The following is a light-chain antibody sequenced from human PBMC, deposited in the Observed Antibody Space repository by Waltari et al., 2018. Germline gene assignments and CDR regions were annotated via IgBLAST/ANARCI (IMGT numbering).Light chain of an antibody. CDR1: QSVSGN. J-gene: IGKJ1*01. CDR2: DAS. CDR3: HQYNDWPPGP. V-gene: IGKV3-15*01. Sequence: EIVMTQSPATLSVSAGEGGMLSCSSTQSVSGNVAWYQQKPGQAPRLLSFDASTRATTIPARFSASRSETESAHTCSSHPSNDFALYYGHQYNDWPPGPLGQETTVALK.